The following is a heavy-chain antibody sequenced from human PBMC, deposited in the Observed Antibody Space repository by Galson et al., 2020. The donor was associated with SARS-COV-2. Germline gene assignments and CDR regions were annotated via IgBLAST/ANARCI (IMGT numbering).Heavy chain of an antibody. CDR1: AFTFSTYV. CDR2: LSYDGTSK. Sequence: GGSLRLSCAASAFTFSTYVMHWVSQAPGEGLEWVAALSYDGTSKYYAASVKGRFTISRDNSKNTLYLQMNSPGAEDTAVYYCARDTTMVRDLRLDPWGQGTLVTVSS. D-gene: IGHD3-10*01. J-gene: IGHJ5*02. CDR3: ARDTTMVRDLRLDP. V-gene: IGHV3-30-3*01.